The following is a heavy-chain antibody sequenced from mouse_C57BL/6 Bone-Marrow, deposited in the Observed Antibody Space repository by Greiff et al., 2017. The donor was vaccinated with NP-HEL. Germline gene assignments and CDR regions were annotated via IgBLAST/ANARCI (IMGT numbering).Heavy chain of an antibody. CDR1: GFSLTSYA. Sequence: VKLQESGPGLVAPSQSLSITCTVSGFSLTSYAIRWVRQPPGKGLEWLGVIWTGGGTNYNSALISRLSIITDNSKSQVLFKMNSLQTDNTACYYCDRTDYGPAWFAYWGRGTLVTVSA. CDR2: IWTGGGT. CDR3: DRTDYGPAWFAY. V-gene: IGHV2-9-1*01. D-gene: IGHD1-1*01. J-gene: IGHJ3*01.